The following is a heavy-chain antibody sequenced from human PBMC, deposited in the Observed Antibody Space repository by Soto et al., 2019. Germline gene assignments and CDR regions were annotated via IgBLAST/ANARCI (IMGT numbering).Heavy chain of an antibody. Sequence: PSETLSLTCAVYGGSFSGYYWSWIRQPPGKGLEWIGEINHSGSTNYNPSLKSRVTISVDTSKNQFSLKLSSVTAADTAVYYCARGLGVWAYWGQGTLVTVSS. CDR3: ARGLGVWAY. V-gene: IGHV4-34*01. CDR2: INHSGST. CDR1: GGSFSGYY. J-gene: IGHJ4*02. D-gene: IGHD2-8*01.